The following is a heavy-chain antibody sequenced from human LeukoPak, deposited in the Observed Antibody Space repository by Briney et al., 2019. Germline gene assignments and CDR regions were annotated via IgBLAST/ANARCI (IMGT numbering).Heavy chain of an antibody. CDR1: GGSISSSNW. CDR3: ARARVAYCGGDCYSGWFDP. V-gene: IGHV4-4*02. J-gene: IGHJ5*02. Sequence: SGTLSLTCAVSGGSISSSNWWSWVRQPPGKGLEWIGEIYHSGSTNYNPSLKSRVTISVDKSKNQFSLKLSSVTAADTAVYYCARARVAYCGGDCYSGWFDPWGQGTVVTVSS. D-gene: IGHD2-21*02. CDR2: IYHSGST.